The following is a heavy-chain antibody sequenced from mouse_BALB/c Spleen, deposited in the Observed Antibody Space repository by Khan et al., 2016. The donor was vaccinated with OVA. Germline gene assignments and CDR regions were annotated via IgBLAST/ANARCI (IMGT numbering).Heavy chain of an antibody. V-gene: IGHV2-2*02. J-gene: IGHJ3*01. Sequence: QVQLKQSGPGLVQPSQSLSITCTVSGFSLTNYGVHWVRQSPGKGLEWLGLIWSGGSTDYNAAFISRLSISKDNSKSQVFFKMNSQQANDTAIYYCARNYDYDEGLTYWGQGTLVTGSA. CDR1: GFSLTNYG. D-gene: IGHD2-4*01. CDR3: ARNYDYDEGLTY. CDR2: IWSGGST.